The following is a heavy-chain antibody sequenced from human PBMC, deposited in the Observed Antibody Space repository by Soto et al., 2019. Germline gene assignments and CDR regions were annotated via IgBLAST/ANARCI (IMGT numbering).Heavy chain of an antibody. CDR1: GFPFGSYA. V-gene: IGHV3-23*01. J-gene: IGHJ3*02. CDR3: AKGGYYSLFDI. CDR2: ISGSGGRT. Sequence: GSMRLSCVASGFPFGSYAMSWVRQTPGKGLEWVSGISGSGGRTYYADSVKGRFTISRDNSNNTLSLQMHILRVEDTAVYFCAKGGYYSLFDIWGQGTMVTVSS. D-gene: IGHD3-16*01.